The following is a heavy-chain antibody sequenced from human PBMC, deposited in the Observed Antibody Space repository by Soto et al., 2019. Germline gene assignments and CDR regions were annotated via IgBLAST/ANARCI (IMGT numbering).Heavy chain of an antibody. V-gene: IGHV3-23*01. Sequence: EGQSLESGAALAQPGGSLRLSCAASGSTFSAFCINGVLQAPGKGLEWVSAISRSGDITYYADSVKGRFTISRDNSKNTVYLAINSLTGDVSGGYYCAKGEFWVHCGMDVCRQGTTVIVSS. CDR3: AKGEFWVHCGMDV. CDR2: ISRSGDIT. CDR1: GSTFSAFC. J-gene: IGHJ6*02. D-gene: IGHD3-16*01.